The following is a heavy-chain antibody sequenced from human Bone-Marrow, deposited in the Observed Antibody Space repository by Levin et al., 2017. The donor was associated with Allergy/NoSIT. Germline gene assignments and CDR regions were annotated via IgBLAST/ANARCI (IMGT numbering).Heavy chain of an antibody. J-gene: IGHJ4*02. Sequence: GGSLRLSCAASGFTFSSYAMHWVRQAPGKGLEWVAVISYDGSNKYYADSVKGRFTISRDNSKNTLYLQMNSLRAEDTAVYYCAREAQGSGWGEFDYWGQGTLVTVSS. CDR1: GFTFSSYA. CDR2: ISYDGSNK. V-gene: IGHV3-30-3*01. CDR3: AREAQGSGWGEFDY. D-gene: IGHD6-19*01.